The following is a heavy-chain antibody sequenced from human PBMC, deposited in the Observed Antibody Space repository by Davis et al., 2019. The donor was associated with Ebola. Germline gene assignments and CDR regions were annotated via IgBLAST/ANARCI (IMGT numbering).Heavy chain of an antibody. D-gene: IGHD7-27*01. CDR2: INAGNGYT. J-gene: IGHJ6*02. V-gene: IGHV1-3*01. CDR1: GYTFTSYA. Sequence: AASVKVSCKASGYTFTSYALHWVRQAPGQRLEWMGWINAGNGYTKYSQNFQDRATITRDTSASTAYMELSSLRSEDTAVYYCARAAKLGGMDVWGQGSTVTVSS. CDR3: ARAAKLGGMDV.